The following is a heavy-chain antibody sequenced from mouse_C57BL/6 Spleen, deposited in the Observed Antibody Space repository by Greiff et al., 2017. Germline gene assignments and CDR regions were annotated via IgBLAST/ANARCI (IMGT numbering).Heavy chain of an antibody. CDR1: GYTFTDYN. V-gene: IGHV1-18*01. CDR2: INPNNGGT. Sequence: EVQLQQSGPELVKPGASVKIPCKASGYTFTDYNMDWVKQSHGKSLEWIGDINPNNGGTIYNQKFKGKATLTVDKSSSTAYMELRSLTSEDTAVYYCARKDYYYGSSYDYAMDYWGQGTSVTVSS. J-gene: IGHJ4*01. CDR3: ARKDYYYGSSYDYAMDY. D-gene: IGHD1-1*01.